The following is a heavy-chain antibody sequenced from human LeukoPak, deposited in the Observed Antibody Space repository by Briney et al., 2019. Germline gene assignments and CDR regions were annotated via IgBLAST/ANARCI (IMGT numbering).Heavy chain of an antibody. V-gene: IGHV3-7*05. CDR3: ARLTFAGFLYGMDV. J-gene: IGHJ6*02. CDR1: GFIFGNFW. Sequence: GGSLRLSCAASGFIFGNFWMTCGRQAPGKGLEWVANVKQDGSERYYVDSLKGRFTISRDNARNSLHLQMNSLRAEDTAVYYCARLTFAGFLYGMDVSGQGTTVTVSS. CDR2: VKQDGSER.